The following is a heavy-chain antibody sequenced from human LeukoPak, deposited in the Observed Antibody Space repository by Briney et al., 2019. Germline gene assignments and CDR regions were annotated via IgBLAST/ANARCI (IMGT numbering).Heavy chain of an antibody. J-gene: IGHJ6*04. CDR1: GFTFSSYA. Sequence: GRSLRLSCAASGFTFSSYAMHWVRQAPGKGLEWVAVISYDGSNKYYADSVKGRFTISRDNSKNTLYLQMNSLRAEDTAVYYCARDITMVRGVIGAYYYYGMDVWGKGTTVTVSS. CDR2: ISYDGSNK. CDR3: ARDITMVRGVIGAYYYYGMDV. D-gene: IGHD3-10*01. V-gene: IGHV3-30*04.